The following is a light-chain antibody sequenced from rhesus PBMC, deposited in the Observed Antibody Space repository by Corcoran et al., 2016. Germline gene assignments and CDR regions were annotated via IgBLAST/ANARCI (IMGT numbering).Light chain of an antibody. CDR3: QQLSFHPRT. CDR2: GSS. V-gene: IGKV1-44*01. J-gene: IGKJ1*01. CDR1: QSISND. Sequence: DIQMTQSPSSLSASVGDRVTITCRASQSISNDLAWYQKRPGKVPKLLIYGSSTLESGVPSRFSGSGSGTDFTLTIISLQPEDFATYYSQQLSFHPRTFGQGTKVDIK.